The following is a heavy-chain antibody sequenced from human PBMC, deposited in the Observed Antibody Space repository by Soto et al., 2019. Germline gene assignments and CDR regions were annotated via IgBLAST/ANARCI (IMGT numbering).Heavy chain of an antibody. D-gene: IGHD6-19*01. Sequence: PSETLSLTCTVSGGSISSGDYYWSWIRQPPGKGLEWIGYIYYSGSTYYNPSLKSRVTISVDTSKNRFSLKLSSVTAADTAVYYCARAPSSGWHTYNWFDPWGQGTLVTVSS. CDR3: ARAPSSGWHTYNWFDP. CDR2: IYYSGST. V-gene: IGHV4-30-4*01. J-gene: IGHJ5*02. CDR1: GGSISSGDYY.